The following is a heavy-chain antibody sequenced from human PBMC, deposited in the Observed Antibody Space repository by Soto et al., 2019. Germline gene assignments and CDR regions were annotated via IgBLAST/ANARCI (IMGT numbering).Heavy chain of an antibody. CDR3: AHRHFNKVAYFDY. V-gene: IGHV2-5*01. J-gene: IGHJ4*02. CDR2: VYWNDDK. CDR1: GISLNTNGVG. Sequence: QITLKESGPTLVKPTQTLTLTCTVSGISLNTNGVGVGWIRQPPGKALEWLAIVYWNDDKRYSPSLESRLTIARDASRNQVVLTMTNMDPVDTATYYCAHRHFNKVAYFDYWGQGTLVTVSS.